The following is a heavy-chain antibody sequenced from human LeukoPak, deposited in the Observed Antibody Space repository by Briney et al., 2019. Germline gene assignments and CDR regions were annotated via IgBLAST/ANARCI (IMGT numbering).Heavy chain of an antibody. J-gene: IGHJ4*02. V-gene: IGHV3-23*01. CDR2: ISGSGGST. D-gene: IGHD5-18*01. CDR3: AKDERGYSRNPDY. Sequence: GGSLRLSCAGSAFTFSNYAMSWVRQAPGKGLEWVSAISGSGGSTSYADSVKGRFTISRDNSKNTLYLQMDSLRAEDTAIYYCAKDERGYSRNPDYWGQGTLATVSS. CDR1: AFTFSNYA.